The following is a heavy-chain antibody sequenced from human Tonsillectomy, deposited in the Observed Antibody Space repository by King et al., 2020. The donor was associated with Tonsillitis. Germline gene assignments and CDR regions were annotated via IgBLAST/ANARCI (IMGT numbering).Heavy chain of an antibody. CDR2: MNPDSGNT. V-gene: IGHV1-8*02. D-gene: IGHD4-17*01. CDR1: GYTFTSYD. CDR3: AGANFGDYGRYGMDV. Sequence: VQLVESGAEVKKPGASVKVSCTTSGYTFTSYDINWVRQATGQGLEWVGWMNPDSGNTGYEQKFQGRVTMTRNTSISTVYMELSSLRSEDTAVYYCAGANFGDYGRYGMDVWGQGTTVTVSS. J-gene: IGHJ6*02.